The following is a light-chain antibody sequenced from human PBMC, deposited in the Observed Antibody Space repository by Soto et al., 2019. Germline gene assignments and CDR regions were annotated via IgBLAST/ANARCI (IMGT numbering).Light chain of an antibody. CDR3: QQYGSLPRT. V-gene: IGKV3-20*01. Sequence: EIVLTQSPGTLSLSPGERATLSCRASQSVSSSYLAWYQQKPGQAPRLLIYGASSRATGIPDRFSGSGSGTDFTLTISRLEPEDFAVYYCQQYGSLPRTFGQPTDVEIK. CDR2: GAS. J-gene: IGKJ1*01. CDR1: QSVSSSY.